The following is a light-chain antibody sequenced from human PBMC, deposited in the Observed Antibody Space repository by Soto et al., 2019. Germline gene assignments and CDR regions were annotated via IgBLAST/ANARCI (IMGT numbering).Light chain of an antibody. CDR3: QHSNSYSEA. CDR2: KAS. J-gene: IGKJ1*01. Sequence: DIKMTHSPSTLSGSVGDRVTITCRASQTISSWLAWYQQKPGKAPKLLIHKASTLKSGVPSRFSGSGSGTEFTLTISSLQPDDFATYYCQHSNSYSEAFGQGAKVDIK. V-gene: IGKV1-5*03. CDR1: QTISSW.